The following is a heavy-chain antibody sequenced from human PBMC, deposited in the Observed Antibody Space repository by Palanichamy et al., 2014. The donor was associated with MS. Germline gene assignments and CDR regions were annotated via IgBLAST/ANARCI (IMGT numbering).Heavy chain of an antibody. J-gene: IGHJ4*02. D-gene: IGHD3-9*01. Sequence: QVQLVQSGAEVKKPGASVKVSCKASGYTFINYDINWVRQATGQGLEWIGWVNPHSGNTGYAQKFQGRVTMTRNTSISTAYMELSSLRSEDTAVYYCARGVPYYDILTGYCDYWGQGTLVTVSS. CDR3: ARGVPYYDILTGYCDY. V-gene: IGHV1-8*01. CDR2: VNPHSGNT. CDR1: GYTFINYD.